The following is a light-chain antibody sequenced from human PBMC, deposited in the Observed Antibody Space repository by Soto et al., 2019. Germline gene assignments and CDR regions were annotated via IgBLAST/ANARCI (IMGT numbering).Light chain of an antibody. CDR3: QQYGSSPRT. J-gene: IGKJ1*01. CDR1: QSISVW. V-gene: IGKV1-5*03. Sequence: DIQMTQSPSTLSASVGDRVTITCRASQSISVWLAWYQQKAGKAPNLLIYKASRLESGVPSRFSGSGSETEFTLTISRLEPEDFAVYYCQQYGSSPRTFGQGTKVDIK. CDR2: KAS.